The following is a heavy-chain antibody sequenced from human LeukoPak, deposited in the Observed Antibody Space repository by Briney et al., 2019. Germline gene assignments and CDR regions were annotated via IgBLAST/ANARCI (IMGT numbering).Heavy chain of an antibody. CDR2: ISSSSSYI. Sequence: GGSLRLSCAASGFTFSSYSMNWVRQAPGKGLEWVSSISSSSSYIYYADSVKGRFTISRDNAKNSLYLQMNSLRAEDTAVYYCARDFNSGGYDPGSDYFDYWGQGTLVTVSS. D-gene: IGHD5-12*01. J-gene: IGHJ4*02. V-gene: IGHV3-21*01. CDR3: ARDFNSGGYDPGSDYFDY. CDR1: GFTFSSYS.